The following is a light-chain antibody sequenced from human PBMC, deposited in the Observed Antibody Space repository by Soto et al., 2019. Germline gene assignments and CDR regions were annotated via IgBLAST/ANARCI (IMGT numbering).Light chain of an antibody. Sequence: EIVLRQSPGTLSLSPGERATLSCRASQSVSSSYLAWYQQKPGQAPRLLIYGASSRATGIPDRFSGSGSGTEFTLTISSLQSEDFAVYYCHQYNNWPRTFGQGTKADI. J-gene: IGKJ1*01. CDR1: QSVSSSY. CDR2: GAS. V-gene: IGKV3-20*01. CDR3: HQYNNWPRT.